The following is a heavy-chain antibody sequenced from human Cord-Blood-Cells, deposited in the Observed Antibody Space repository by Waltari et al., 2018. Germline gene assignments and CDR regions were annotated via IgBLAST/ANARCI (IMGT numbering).Heavy chain of an antibody. CDR2: IIPIFGTA. Sequence: QVQLVQSGAEVKKPGSSVKVSCKASGGTFSSYAISWVRQAPGQGLEWMGGIIPIFGTANYAQKFQGRVTSTADESTSTAYMELSSLRSEDTAVYYCARGPANWGSRKPYYFDYWGQGTLVTVSS. V-gene: IGHV1-69*01. D-gene: IGHD7-27*01. CDR3: ARGPANWGSRKPYYFDY. J-gene: IGHJ4*02. CDR1: GGTFSSYA.